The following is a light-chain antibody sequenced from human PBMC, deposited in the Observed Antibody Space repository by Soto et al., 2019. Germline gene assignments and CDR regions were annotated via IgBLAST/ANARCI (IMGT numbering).Light chain of an antibody. Sequence: EIVFTQSPGTLSLSPGERATLSCRASQSVRNYLAWYRQKPGQAPRLLIYDASNREIGIPARFSGSGSGTDFTLTISSLEPEDFEVYYCHQRQSWPRTFGQGTKVDIK. CDR1: QSVRNY. CDR2: DAS. V-gene: IGKV3-11*01. CDR3: HQRQSWPRT. J-gene: IGKJ1*01.